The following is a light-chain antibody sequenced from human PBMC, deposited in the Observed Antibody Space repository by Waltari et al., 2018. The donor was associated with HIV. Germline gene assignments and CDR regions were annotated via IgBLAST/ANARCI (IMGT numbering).Light chain of an antibody. J-gene: IGLJ1*01. V-gene: IGLV1-40*01. Sequence: QSVLTQPPSVSGAPGQRVTISSPGSSSNIGAGYHVHWYQQLPGTAPKLLIYGNSNRPSGVPDRFSGSKSGTSASLAITGLQAEDEADYYCQSYDSSLEVFGTGTKVTVL. CDR2: GNS. CDR3: QSYDSSLEV. CDR1: SSNIGAGYH.